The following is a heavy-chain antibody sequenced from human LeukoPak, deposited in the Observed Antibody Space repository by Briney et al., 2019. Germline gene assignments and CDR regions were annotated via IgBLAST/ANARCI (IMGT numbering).Heavy chain of an antibody. CDR1: GFTFSSYS. J-gene: IGHJ6*03. V-gene: IGHV3-21*01. CDR2: ISSSGSYI. D-gene: IGHD5-12*01. CDR3: ARDVGAYSGYDRAYYYYMDV. Sequence: KPGGSLRLSCAASGFTFSSYSMNWVRQAPGKGLEWVSSISSSGSYIYYADSVKGRFTISRDNAKNSLYLQMNSLRAEDTAVYYCARDVGAYSGYDRAYYYYMDVWGKGTTVTVSS.